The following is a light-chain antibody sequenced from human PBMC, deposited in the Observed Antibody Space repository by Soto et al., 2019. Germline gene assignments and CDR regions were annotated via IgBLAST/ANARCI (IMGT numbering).Light chain of an antibody. CDR2: EVT. V-gene: IGLV2-14*01. J-gene: IGLJ3*02. CDR3: SSYTSRSTWV. Sequence: QSVLTQPASVTGSPGQSITISFTGPSSDVGGYNRVSWYQQYPGTAPKLMIYEVTNRPSGVSDRFSGSKSVNTASLTISGLQPEDEADYYCSSYTSRSTWVFGGGTKLTVL. CDR1: SSDVGGYNR.